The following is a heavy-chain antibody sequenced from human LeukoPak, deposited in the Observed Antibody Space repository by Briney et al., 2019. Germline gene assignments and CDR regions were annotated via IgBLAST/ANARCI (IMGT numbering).Heavy chain of an antibody. CDR1: GYTFTTYY. Sequence: GASVKVSCKASGYTFTTYYMHWVRQAPAHGLEWMGIINPSGGSTRYAQQFQGRITLTRDTSTSAVYMELSSLTSDDTAVYYCARGGMGIQLWSFDYWGRGTLVTVSS. CDR3: ARGGMGIQLWSFDY. CDR2: INPSGGST. D-gene: IGHD5-18*01. V-gene: IGHV1-46*01. J-gene: IGHJ4*02.